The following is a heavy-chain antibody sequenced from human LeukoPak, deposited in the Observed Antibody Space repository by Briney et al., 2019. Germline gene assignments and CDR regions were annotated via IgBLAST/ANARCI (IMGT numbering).Heavy chain of an antibody. CDR1: GFTFGDHA. CDR3: SSGPIGLWLYYGMAV. J-gene: IGHJ6*02. Sequence: GRSLRLSCIPSGFTFGDHAMSWVRQAPREGLEWAGFIRSKTYRGTTEYAASVKGRFTISRYDYKSIAYLQMNSLKIEDTAVYYCSSGPIGLWLYYGMAVWGQGTTVTVSS. CDR2: IRSKTYRGTT. V-gene: IGHV3-49*04. D-gene: IGHD3-16*01.